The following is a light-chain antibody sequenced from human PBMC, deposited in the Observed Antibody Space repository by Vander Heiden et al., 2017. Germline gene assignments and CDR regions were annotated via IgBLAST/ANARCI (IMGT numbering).Light chain of an antibody. CDR1: QSVASN. J-gene: IGKJ5*01. CDR3: QQDNEWPPIT. CDR2: GAS. V-gene: IGKV3-15*01. Sequence: EIVLTQSPPTLSVSLGERATLSCRASQSVASNLAWYQQRAGQAPRLLIYGASTRAAGVPARFSGSGFGTEFTLTISGRQSEDFAVYYCQQDNEWPPITFGQGTRLEIK.